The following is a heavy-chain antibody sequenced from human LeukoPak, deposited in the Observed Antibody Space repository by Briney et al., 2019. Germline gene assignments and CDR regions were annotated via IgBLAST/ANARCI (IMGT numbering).Heavy chain of an antibody. V-gene: IGHV1-3*01. CDR1: GYTFTGYA. CDR3: ARGLVVTATPFDY. Sequence: ASVKVSCKASGYTFTGYAMHWVRQAPGQRLEWMGWINAGNGNTKYSQKFQGRVTITRDTSASTAYMELSSLRSEDTAVYYCARGLVVTATPFDYWGQGTLVTVSS. J-gene: IGHJ4*02. D-gene: IGHD2-21*02. CDR2: INAGNGNT.